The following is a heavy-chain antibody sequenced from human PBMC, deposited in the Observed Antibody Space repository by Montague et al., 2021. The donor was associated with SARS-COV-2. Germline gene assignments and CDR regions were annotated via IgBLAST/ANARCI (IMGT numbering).Heavy chain of an antibody. Sequence: SLRLSCAAPGFSFGDYAMHWVRQTPGKGLEWVAVISGDGGSTYYACPAKGRFTILRDNSKNSLYLQMNGLRTEDTALYFCAKDQIAHNWKVSAASYYMDVWGKGTTVTVSS. CDR2: ISGDGGST. V-gene: IGHV3-43*02. CDR3: AKDQIAHNWKVSAASYYMDV. CDR1: GFSFGDYA. J-gene: IGHJ6*03. D-gene: IGHD1-1*01.